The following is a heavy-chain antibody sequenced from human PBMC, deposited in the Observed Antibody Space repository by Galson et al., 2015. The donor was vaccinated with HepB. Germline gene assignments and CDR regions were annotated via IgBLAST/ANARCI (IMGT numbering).Heavy chain of an antibody. CDR2: IYYSGST. J-gene: IGHJ6*02. Sequence: SETLSLTCTVSGGSISSSSYYWGWIRQPPGKGLEWIGSIYYSGSTYYNPSLKSRVTISVDTSKNQFSLKLSSVTAADTAVYYCARGNSDGFDWLPKYYYYYGMDVWGQGTTVTVSS. D-gene: IGHD3-9*01. V-gene: IGHV4-39*01. CDR3: ARGNSDGFDWLPKYYYYYGMDV. CDR1: GGSISSSSYY.